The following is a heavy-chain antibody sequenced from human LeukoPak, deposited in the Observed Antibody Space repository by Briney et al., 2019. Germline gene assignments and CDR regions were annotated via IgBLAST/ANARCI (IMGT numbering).Heavy chain of an antibody. D-gene: IGHD3-22*01. J-gene: IGHJ4*02. CDR2: ISSSSDTI. Sequence: GGSLRLSCAASGFTFSSYNMNWVRQAPGKGLEWVSYISSSSDTIYYADSVKGRFTISRDNAKNSVYLQMNSLRAEDTAVYYCARGRFNYDSTGCSSFYYWGQGTLVTVSS. V-gene: IGHV3-48*04. CDR3: ARGRFNYDSTGCSSFYY. CDR1: GFTFSSYN.